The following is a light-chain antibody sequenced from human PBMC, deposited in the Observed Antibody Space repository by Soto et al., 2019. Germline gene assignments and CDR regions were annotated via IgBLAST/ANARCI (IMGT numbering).Light chain of an antibody. J-gene: IGKJ1*01. CDR1: QSVYSSF. Sequence: EIVLTQSPGTLSLSPGERATLSCRASQSVYSSFLAWYQQKPGQAPRLLIYGASNRATGIPDRFSGSRSGTDFTLTVSRLEPEDFVVYYCQQYGSSRTFGQGTKVEIQ. V-gene: IGKV3-20*01. CDR3: QQYGSSRT. CDR2: GAS.